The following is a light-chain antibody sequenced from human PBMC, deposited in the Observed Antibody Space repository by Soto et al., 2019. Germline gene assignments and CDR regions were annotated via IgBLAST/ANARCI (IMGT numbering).Light chain of an antibody. CDR1: LSLPSRS. Sequence: ELVLTQSPGTLSLSPGDRATLSCRASLSLPSRSLAWYQQRPGQAPRVLISAASTRAADIPARFSGSGSGTDFTLTINRLEPEDFAVYYCQQYDYSPRTFGQGTKVEVK. CDR3: QQYDYSPRT. CDR2: AAS. V-gene: IGKV3-20*01. J-gene: IGKJ1*01.